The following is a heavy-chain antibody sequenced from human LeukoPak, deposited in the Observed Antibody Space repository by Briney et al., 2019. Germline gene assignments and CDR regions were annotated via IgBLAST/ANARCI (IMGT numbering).Heavy chain of an antibody. CDR1: GFTFSSYA. CDR3: AKRYSGSSFDF. CDR2: ISGSGGST. V-gene: IGHV3-23*01. J-gene: IGHJ4*02. D-gene: IGHD1-26*01. Sequence: HPGGSLRLSCAASGFTFSSYAMSWVRQAPGKGLEWVSAISGSGGSTYYADSVKGRFTISRDNSKNTLYLQMTSLRAEDTAIYYCAKRYSGSSFDFWGQGTLVTVSS.